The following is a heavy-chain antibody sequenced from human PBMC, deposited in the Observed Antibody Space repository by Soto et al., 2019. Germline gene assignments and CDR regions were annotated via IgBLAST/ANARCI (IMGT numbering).Heavy chain of an antibody. V-gene: IGHV1-69*06. CDR1: GGTFSSYA. D-gene: IGHD2-2*01. CDR2: IIPIFGTA. CDR3: ARRGVVPAAIAIPGATYYYYYYGMDV. Sequence: GASVKVSCKASGGTFSSYAISWVRQAPGQGLEWMGGIIPIFGTANYAQKFQGRVTITADKSTSTAYMELSSLRSEDTAVYYCARRGVVPAAIAIPGATYYYYYYGMDVWGQGTTVTVSS. J-gene: IGHJ6*02.